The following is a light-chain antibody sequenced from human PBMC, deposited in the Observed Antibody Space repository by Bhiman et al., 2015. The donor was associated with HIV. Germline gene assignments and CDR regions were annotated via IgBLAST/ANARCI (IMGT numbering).Light chain of an antibody. J-gene: IGLJ3*02. CDR1: SLRNYY. CDR3: AAWDDSLNAAG. CDR2: GKN. Sequence: SSELTQDPAVSVALGQTVRITCQGDSLRNYYASWSQQRPGQAPVLVIYGKNNRPSGIPDRFSGSSSGNTASLTITGAQAEDEADYYCAAWDDSLNAAGFGGGTKLTVL. V-gene: IGLV3-19*01.